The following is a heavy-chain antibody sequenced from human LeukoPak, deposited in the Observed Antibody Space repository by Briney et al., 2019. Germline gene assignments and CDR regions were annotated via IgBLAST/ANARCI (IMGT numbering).Heavy chain of an antibody. CDR3: AKDPTTFYYDSSGYYQDY. V-gene: IGHV3-11*01. CDR1: GFTFSDYY. Sequence: GGSLRLSCAGSGFTFSDYYMTWIRQAPGKGLEWISYISSSGGTKYYADSVKGRFTISRDNSKNTLYLQMNSLRAEDTAVYYCAKDPTTFYYDSSGYYQDYWGQGTLVTVSS. D-gene: IGHD3-22*01. J-gene: IGHJ4*02. CDR2: ISSSGGTK.